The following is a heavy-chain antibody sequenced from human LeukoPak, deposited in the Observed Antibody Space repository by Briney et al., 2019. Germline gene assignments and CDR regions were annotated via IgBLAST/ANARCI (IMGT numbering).Heavy chain of an antibody. CDR3: VKGKDLYGALDI. Sequence: GNSLRLSCAASGFTVSTSVMRWVRQAPGKGLDWAAIISFDGTTKYYADSVKGRFTISRDNSKNTLFLQMDSLRVEDTAVYYCVKGKDLYGALDIWGQGTMVTVSS. D-gene: IGHD3-16*01. CDR2: ISFDGTTK. V-gene: IGHV3-30*18. CDR1: GFTVSTSV. J-gene: IGHJ3*02.